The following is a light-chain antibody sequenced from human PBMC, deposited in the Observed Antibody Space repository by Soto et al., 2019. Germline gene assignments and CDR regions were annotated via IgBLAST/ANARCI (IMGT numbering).Light chain of an antibody. CDR2: DAS. CDR1: QTVRNNY. J-gene: IGKJ4*01. Sequence: GSSQSPGTLSLSKGEGDTLSCRASQTVRNNYLAWYQQKPGQAPRLLIYDASSRATGIPDRFSGGGSGTDFTLTISRLEPEDFAVYYCQQFSSYPLPFGGGTKVDIK. V-gene: IGKV3-20*01. CDR3: QQFSSYPLP.